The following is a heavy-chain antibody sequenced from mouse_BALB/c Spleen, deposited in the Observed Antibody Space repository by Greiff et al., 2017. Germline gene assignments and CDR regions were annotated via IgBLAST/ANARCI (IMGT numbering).Heavy chain of an antibody. CDR2: IDPANGNT. D-gene: IGHD2-3*01. CDR1: GFNIKDTY. CDR3: ARSDGYYGVYFDD. Sequence: EVQLQQSGAELVKPGASVKLSCTASGFNIKDTYMHWVKQRPEQGLEWIGRIDPANGNTKYDPKFQGKATITADTSSNTAYLQLSSLTSEDTAVYYCARSDGYYGVYFDDWGQGTTLTVSS. J-gene: IGHJ2*01. V-gene: IGHV14-3*02.